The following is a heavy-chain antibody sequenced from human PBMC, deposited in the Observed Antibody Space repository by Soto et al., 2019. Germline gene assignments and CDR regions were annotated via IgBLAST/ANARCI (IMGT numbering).Heavy chain of an antibody. CDR2: ISGSGGST. CDR3: AKDDEVEQQLVEYCQH. V-gene: IGHV3-23*01. J-gene: IGHJ1*01. D-gene: IGHD6-13*01. CDR1: GFTFSSYA. Sequence: GGSLRLSCAASGFTFSSYAMSWVRQAPGKGLEWVSAISGSGGSTYYADSVKGGFTISRDNSKNTLYLQMNSLRAEDTAVYYFAKDDEVEQQLVEYCQHWGQGTLVTVSS.